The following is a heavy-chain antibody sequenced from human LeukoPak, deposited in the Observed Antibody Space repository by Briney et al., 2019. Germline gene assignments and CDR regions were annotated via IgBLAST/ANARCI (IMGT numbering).Heavy chain of an antibody. CDR2: VYYTGST. Sequence: SETLSLTCSVSGGSVSNYYWSWIRQPPGKGLEWIGYVYYTGSTNYNPSLKSRVTMFEDKSKNQFSLRLYSATVADTAVYYCARHFAYSSSSYFDYWGQGSLVTVSS. CDR3: ARHFAYSSSSYFDY. V-gene: IGHV4-59*08. D-gene: IGHD6-6*01. CDR1: GGSVSNYY. J-gene: IGHJ4*02.